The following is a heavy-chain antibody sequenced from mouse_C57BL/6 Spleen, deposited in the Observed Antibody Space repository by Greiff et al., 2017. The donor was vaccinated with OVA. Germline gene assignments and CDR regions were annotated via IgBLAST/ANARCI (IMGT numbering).Heavy chain of an antibody. V-gene: IGHV1-55*01. CDR1: GSTFTSYW. D-gene: IGHD4-1*01. CDR3: ARVELTGTVFAY. CDR2: IYPGSGST. Sequence: QVQLQQPGAELVKPGASVKMSCKASGSTFTSYWLTWLKQRPGQGLEWIGDIYPGSGSTNYNEKFKSKATLTVDTSSSTAYMQLSSLTSEDSAVYYCARVELTGTVFAYWGQGTLVTVSA. J-gene: IGHJ3*01.